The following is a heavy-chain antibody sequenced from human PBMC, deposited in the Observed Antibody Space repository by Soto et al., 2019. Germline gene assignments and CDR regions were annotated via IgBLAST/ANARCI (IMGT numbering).Heavy chain of an antibody. CDR1: GSTFSSYG. CDR2: ISYDGSNK. D-gene: IGHD3-22*01. Sequence: QVQLVESGGGVVQPGRSLRLSCAASGSTFSSYGMHWVRQAPGKGLEWVAVISYDGSNKYYADSVKGRFTISRDNSKNPLDLRMNSLRAEDTAVYYCAKDQYDSSGYWDYYYYGMDVWGQGTTVTVSS. V-gene: IGHV3-30*18. J-gene: IGHJ6*02. CDR3: AKDQYDSSGYWDYYYYGMDV.